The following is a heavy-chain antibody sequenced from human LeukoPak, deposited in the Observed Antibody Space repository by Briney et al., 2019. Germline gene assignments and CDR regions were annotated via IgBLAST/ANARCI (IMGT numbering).Heavy chain of an antibody. V-gene: IGHV4-34*01. CDR3: ARHRDYGDYGDY. Sequence: SETLSLTCAVYSGSFSGYYWSWIRQPPGKGLEWIGEINHSGSTNYNPSLKSRVTISVDTSKNQFSLKLSSVTAADTAVYYCARHRDYGDYGDYWGQGTLVTVSS. D-gene: IGHD4-17*01. CDR2: INHSGST. J-gene: IGHJ4*02. CDR1: SGSFSGYY.